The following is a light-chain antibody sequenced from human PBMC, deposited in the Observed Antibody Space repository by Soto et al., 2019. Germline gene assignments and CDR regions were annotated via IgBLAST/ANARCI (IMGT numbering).Light chain of an antibody. V-gene: IGLV1-40*01. CDR2: DNN. CDR1: RSNIGAGYD. CDR3: QTYDSARSVVL. Sequence: QSVLTQPPSVSGAPGQRVSISCTGGRSNIGAGYDVPWYQQFPGTAPKLLIFDNNDRPSGVPDRFSGSKSGTSASLAITGLQAEDEADYFCQTYDSARSVVLFGGGTKLTVL. J-gene: IGLJ2*01.